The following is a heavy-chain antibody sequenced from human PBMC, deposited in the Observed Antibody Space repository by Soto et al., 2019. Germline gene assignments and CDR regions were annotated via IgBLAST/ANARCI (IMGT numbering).Heavy chain of an antibody. CDR3: ASDSSSRSYGMDV. Sequence: QVQLVQSGAEVKKPGASVKVSCKASGYTFTNYGITWVRQAPGQGLEWMGWISAYNGNTKYAQKLQDRVTMTTDTSTSTAYMEPRSLRSDDTAVYYCASDSSSRSYGMDVWGQGTTVTVSS. CDR2: ISAYNGNT. D-gene: IGHD6-13*01. J-gene: IGHJ6*02. CDR1: GYTFTNYG. V-gene: IGHV1-18*01.